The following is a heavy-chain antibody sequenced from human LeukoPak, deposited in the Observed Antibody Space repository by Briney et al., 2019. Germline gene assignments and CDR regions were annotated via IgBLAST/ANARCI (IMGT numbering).Heavy chain of an antibody. CDR1: GGSISSSSYY. Sequence: TTSETLSLTCTVSGGSISSSSYYWGWIRQPPGKGLEWIGSIYYSGSTYYNPSLKSRVTISVDTSKNQFSLKLSSVTAADTAVYYCARRSDDYGDYVFDYWGQGTLVTVSS. J-gene: IGHJ4*02. D-gene: IGHD4-17*01. V-gene: IGHV4-39*01. CDR3: ARRSDDYGDYVFDY. CDR2: IYYSGST.